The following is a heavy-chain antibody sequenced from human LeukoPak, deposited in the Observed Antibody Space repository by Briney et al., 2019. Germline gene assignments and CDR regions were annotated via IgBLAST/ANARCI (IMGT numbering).Heavy chain of an antibody. V-gene: IGHV3-23*01. CDR3: ARTPYDILTGYYMGFDY. CDR1: GFTFSSYA. Sequence: GGSLRLSCAASGFTFSSYAMSWVRQAPGKGLEWVSAISGSGGSTNYADSVKGRFTISRDNSKNTLYLQMNSLRAEDTAVYYCARTPYDILTGYYMGFDYWGQGTLVTVSS. D-gene: IGHD3-9*01. J-gene: IGHJ4*02. CDR2: ISGSGGST.